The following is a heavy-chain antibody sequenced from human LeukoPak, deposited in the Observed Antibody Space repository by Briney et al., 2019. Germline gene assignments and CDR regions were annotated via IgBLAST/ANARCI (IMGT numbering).Heavy chain of an antibody. V-gene: IGHV4-59*12. Sequence: SETLSLTCTVSGGSISSYYWSWIRQPPGKGLEWIGYIYYSGSTNYNPSLKSRVTISVDTSKNQFSLKLRSVTAADTAVYYCARGPFRRGEMASYWGQGTLVTVSS. D-gene: IGHD5-24*01. CDR2: IYYSGST. CDR1: GGSISSYY. CDR3: ARGPFRRGEMASY. J-gene: IGHJ4*02.